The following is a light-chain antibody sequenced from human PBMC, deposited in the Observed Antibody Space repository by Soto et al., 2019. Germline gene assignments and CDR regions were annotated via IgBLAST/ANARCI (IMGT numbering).Light chain of an antibody. Sequence: ETVMTQSPATLPVSPGERATLSCRASQSVSSSYLAWYQQKPGQAPRLLIYGASSRATGIPDRFSGSGSGTDFTLTISRLEPEDFAVYYCQQCIISRTFGQGTKVDIK. CDR2: GAS. J-gene: IGKJ1*01. CDR3: QQCIISRT. CDR1: QSVSSSY. V-gene: IGKV3-20*01.